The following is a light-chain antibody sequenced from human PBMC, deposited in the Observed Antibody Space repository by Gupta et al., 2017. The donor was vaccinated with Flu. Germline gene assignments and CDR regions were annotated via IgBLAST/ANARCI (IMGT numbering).Light chain of an antibody. V-gene: IGLV1-40*01. CDR1: SSHIGAGYD. CDR2: VNN. Sequence: QSVLTQPPSVSGAPGQRVTISCTGSSSHIGAGYDVHWYQQLPGTAPNLLIYVNNNRHSGVPDRFSCSKSGTSASLAITGLQAEDEADYYCQAYDSSLSGYWVFGGGTKLTVL. J-gene: IGLJ3*02. CDR3: QAYDSSLSGYWV.